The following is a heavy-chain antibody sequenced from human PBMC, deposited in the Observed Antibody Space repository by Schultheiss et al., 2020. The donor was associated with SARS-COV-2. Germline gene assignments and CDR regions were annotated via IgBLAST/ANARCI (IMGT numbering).Heavy chain of an antibody. V-gene: IGHV4-59*08. CDR3: ARGNDFVYFFDS. J-gene: IGHJ4*02. CDR1: GGSISSYY. D-gene: IGHD3-3*01. CDR2: IHDSGST. Sequence: GSLRLSCAVSGGSISSYYWSWIRQPPGKGLEWIGFIHDSGSTNYNPSLKSRVTISVDTSKNQFSLKLTSLTAADTAIYYCARGNDFVYFFDSWGQGTLVTVSS.